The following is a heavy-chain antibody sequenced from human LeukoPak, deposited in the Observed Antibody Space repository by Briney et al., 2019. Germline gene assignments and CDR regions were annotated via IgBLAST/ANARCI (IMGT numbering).Heavy chain of an antibody. CDR1: GFTFTNFE. CDR2: ISYSGSTT. Sequence: GGSLRLSCAASGFTFTNFEMNWVRQAPGKGLEWVSYISYSGSTTSYADSVKGRFTISRDNAKNSLYLQMNSLRAEDTAVYDCAKIIIIEVDAFDVWGQGTMVTVSS. CDR3: AKIIIIEVDAFDV. V-gene: IGHV3-48*03. D-gene: IGHD3-16*02. J-gene: IGHJ3*01.